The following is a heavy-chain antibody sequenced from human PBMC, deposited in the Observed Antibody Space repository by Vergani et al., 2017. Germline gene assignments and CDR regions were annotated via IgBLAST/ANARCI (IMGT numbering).Heavy chain of an antibody. CDR1: GFTFSSYS. Sequence: EVQLLESGGGLVQPGGSLRLSCAASGFTFSSYSMNWVRQAPGKGLEWVSSISSSSSYIYYADSVKGRFTISRDNAKNSLYLQMNSLRAEDTALYYCAKGAGITMVRGAFDPWGQGTLVTVSS. D-gene: IGHD3-10*01. CDR3: AKGAGITMVRGAFDP. CDR2: ISSSSSYI. J-gene: IGHJ5*02. V-gene: IGHV3-21*04.